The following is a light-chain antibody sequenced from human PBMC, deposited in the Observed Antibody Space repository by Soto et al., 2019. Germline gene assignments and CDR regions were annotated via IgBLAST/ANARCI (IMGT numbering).Light chain of an antibody. CDR2: SSN. Sequence: QSVLTQPPSASGTPGQSVTISCSGSSSNIGSNTVDWYQKLPGTAPKLLIYSSNQRPSGVPDRFSGSKSGTSASLAISGLQSDDEADYFCAAWDDSLNGLYVFGTGTRSPS. V-gene: IGLV1-44*01. CDR1: SSNIGSNT. J-gene: IGLJ1*01. CDR3: AAWDDSLNGLYV.